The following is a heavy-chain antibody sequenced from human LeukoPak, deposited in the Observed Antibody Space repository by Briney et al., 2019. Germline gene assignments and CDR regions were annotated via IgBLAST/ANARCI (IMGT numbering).Heavy chain of an antibody. CDR2: IWYDGSNK. CDR1: GFTFSSYA. J-gene: IGHJ4*02. V-gene: IGHV3-33*08. Sequence: PGGSLRLSCAASGFTFSSYAMHWVRQAPGKGLEWVAVIWYDGSNKYYADSVKGRFTISRDNSKNTLYLQMNSLRAEDTAVYYCARVTDFWSGYYTGGADYWGQGTLVTVSS. CDR3: ARVTDFWSGYYTGGADY. D-gene: IGHD3-3*01.